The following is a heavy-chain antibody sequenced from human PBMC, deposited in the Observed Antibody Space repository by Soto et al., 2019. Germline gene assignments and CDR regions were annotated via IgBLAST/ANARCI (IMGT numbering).Heavy chain of an antibody. CDR2: ITAVAGYT. Sequence: AAVKVSCKASGYTFTAHSIHWVRQAPGQRLQWLGWITAVAGYTDYSQNFQGRVTITRDTSANTAYMELSSLKFEDTAIYYCASENPPQSRSYYDYWGQGTLVTVSS. CDR1: GYTFTAHS. J-gene: IGHJ4*02. CDR3: ASENPPQSRSYYDY. V-gene: IGHV1-3*01.